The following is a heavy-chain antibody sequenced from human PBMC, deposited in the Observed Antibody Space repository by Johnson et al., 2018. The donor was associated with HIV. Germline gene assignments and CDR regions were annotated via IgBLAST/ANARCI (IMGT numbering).Heavy chain of an antibody. J-gene: IGHJ3*02. Sequence: VQLVESGGGVVQPGRSLRLSCAASGLTFSTSWMNWVRQAPGRGLEWVANIKHDGSRIQYMDSVKGGFTISRDTTRHLLFLQMNTLRAEDTAVYYCARDVSYRYDGDGWADAFDIWGQGTMVTVSA. CDR3: ARDVSYRYDGDGWADAFDI. D-gene: IGHD2-21*01. CDR2: IKHDGSRI. CDR1: GLTFSTSW. V-gene: IGHV3-7*01.